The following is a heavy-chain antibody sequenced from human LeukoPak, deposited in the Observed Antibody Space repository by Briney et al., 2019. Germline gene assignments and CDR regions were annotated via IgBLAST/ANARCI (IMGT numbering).Heavy chain of an antibody. CDR1: GYTFTSYY. D-gene: IGHD1-26*01. CDR3: ARDSVGANYYYYYHMDV. Sequence: VASVTVSCKASGYTFTSYYIHWVRQAPGQGLEWMGIINPGGGSTSYAQKFQGRVTLTRDMSTRTVYMELSSLRSEDTAVYYCARDSVGANYYYYYHMDVWGQGTVVTVSS. CDR2: INPGGGST. V-gene: IGHV1-46*01. J-gene: IGHJ6*03.